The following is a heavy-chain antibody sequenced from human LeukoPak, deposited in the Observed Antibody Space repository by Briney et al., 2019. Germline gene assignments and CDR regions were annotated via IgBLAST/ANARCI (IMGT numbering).Heavy chain of an antibody. Sequence: PGGSLRLSCAASGFTFSSDEMNWVRQAPGKGLEWVAYISSSGSDIYYADSVKGRFTISRDNPRNSLYLQMNSLRVEDTAVYYCARVGYSYGLDYFDYWGQGNLVTVSS. CDR3: ARVGYSYGLDYFDY. CDR2: ISSSGSDI. J-gene: IGHJ4*02. D-gene: IGHD5-18*01. CDR1: GFTFSSDE. V-gene: IGHV3-48*03.